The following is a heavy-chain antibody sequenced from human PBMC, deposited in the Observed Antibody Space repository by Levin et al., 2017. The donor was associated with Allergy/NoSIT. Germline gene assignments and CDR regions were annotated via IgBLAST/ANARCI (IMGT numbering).Heavy chain of an antibody. D-gene: IGHD6-13*01. CDR2: INHSGST. CDR3: ASNGIAAAGIYFDY. J-gene: IGHJ4*02. V-gene: IGHV4-34*01. Sequence: SETLSLTCAVYGGSFSGYYWSWIRQPPGKGLEWIGEINHSGSTNYNPSLKSRVTISVDTSKNQFSLKLSSVTAADTAVYYCASNGIAAAGIYFDYWGQGTLVTVSS. CDR1: GGSFSGYY.